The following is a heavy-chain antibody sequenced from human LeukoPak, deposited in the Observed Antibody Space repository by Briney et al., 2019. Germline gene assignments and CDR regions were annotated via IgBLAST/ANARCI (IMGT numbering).Heavy chain of an antibody. J-gene: IGHJ6*02. Sequence: SVKVSCKASGGTFSSYAISWVRQAPGQGLEWMGRIIPILGIANYAQKFQGRVTITADKSTSTAYMELSSLRSEDTAVSYCARDRGLGDPHYYYYGMDVWGQGTTVTVSS. CDR3: ARDRGLGDPHYYYYGMDV. V-gene: IGHV1-69*04. CDR1: GGTFSSYA. D-gene: IGHD4-17*01. CDR2: IIPILGIA.